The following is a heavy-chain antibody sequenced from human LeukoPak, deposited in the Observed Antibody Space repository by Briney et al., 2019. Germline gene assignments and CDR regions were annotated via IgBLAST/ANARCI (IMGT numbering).Heavy chain of an antibody. CDR1: GFDLTTYA. D-gene: IGHD5-18*01. CDR3: ARDRHQRGYSYGTLDY. V-gene: IGHV3-21*01. CDR2: IRIGGGGT. J-gene: IGHJ4*02. Sequence: GGSLRLSCAASGFDLTTYAMTWVRQAPAKGLEWVSSIRIGGGGTYYADSVKGRFTIARDNAKNSLYLQMNSLRAEDTAVYYCARDRHQRGYSYGTLDYWGQGTLVTVSS.